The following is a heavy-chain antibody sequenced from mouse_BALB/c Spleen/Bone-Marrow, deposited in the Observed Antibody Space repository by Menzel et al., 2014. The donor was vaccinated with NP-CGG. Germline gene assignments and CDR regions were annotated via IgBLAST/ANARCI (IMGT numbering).Heavy chain of an antibody. CDR2: IDPANGFA. CDR3: ARAYYGNYPYVMDY. J-gene: IGHJ4*01. D-gene: IGHD2-10*01. CDR1: GFNIKDTY. V-gene: IGHV14-3*02. Sequence: EVQLQQSGAELVKPGASVKLSCTASGFNIKDTYIHWVNQRPEQGLEWIGRIDPANGFAKYDPKFQGKATITADTSSNTAYLHPSSLTSEDTAVYYCARAYYGNYPYVMDYWGQGTSVTVSS.